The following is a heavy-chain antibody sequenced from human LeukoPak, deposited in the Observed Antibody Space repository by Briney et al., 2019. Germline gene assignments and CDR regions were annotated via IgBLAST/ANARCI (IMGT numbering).Heavy chain of an antibody. CDR2: IYYSGST. J-gene: IGHJ5*02. Sequence: SETLSLTCTVSGGSISTISYYWGWIRQPPGKGLEWIWSIYYSGSTYYNPPLKSRVTISVDTSNNQFSLKLSSVTAADTAVYYCARTFYSSPNNWFDPWGQGTLVTVSS. CDR1: GGSISTISYY. CDR3: ARTFYSSPNNWFDP. V-gene: IGHV4-39*01. D-gene: IGHD2/OR15-2a*01.